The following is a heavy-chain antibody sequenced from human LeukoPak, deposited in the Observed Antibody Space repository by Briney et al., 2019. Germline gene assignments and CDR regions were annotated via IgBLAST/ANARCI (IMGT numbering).Heavy chain of an antibody. Sequence: GGSLRLSCAASGFTFSSYAMSWVRQAPGKGLEWVSAISGSGGSTYYADSVKGRFTISRDNSKNTLYLQMNSRRAEDTAVYYCAKDKGYDFWTFFDYWGQGTLVTVSS. J-gene: IGHJ4*02. CDR3: AKDKGYDFWTFFDY. CDR1: GFTFSSYA. D-gene: IGHD3-3*01. V-gene: IGHV3-23*01. CDR2: ISGSGGST.